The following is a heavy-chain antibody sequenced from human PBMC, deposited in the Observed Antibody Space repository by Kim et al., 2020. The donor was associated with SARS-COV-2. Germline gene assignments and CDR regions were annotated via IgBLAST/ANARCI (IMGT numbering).Heavy chain of an antibody. CDR3: ATHLGYCSSTTCPRPLDY. D-gene: IGHD2-2*01. Sequence: GGSLRLSCAASGFTFRSYWMSWVRQAPGKGLEWVANIKEDGSEKYYVDSVKGRFTISRDNAKNSLDLQMNSLRAEDTAVYYCATHLGYCSSTTCPRPLDYWGQGTLVTVSS. V-gene: IGHV3-7*03. CDR2: IKEDGSEK. CDR1: GFTFRSYW. J-gene: IGHJ4*02.